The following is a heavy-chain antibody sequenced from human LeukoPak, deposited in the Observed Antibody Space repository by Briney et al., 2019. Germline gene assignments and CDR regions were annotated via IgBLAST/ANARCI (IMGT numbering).Heavy chain of an antibody. V-gene: IGHV3-74*01. CDR3: ARAQMGAPTEY. CDR1: GFTFSNYA. J-gene: IGHJ4*02. Sequence: GGSLRLSCAASGFTFSNYAMYWVSQAPGKGLVWVSRISSDGSSIIYADSVKGRFTISRDIAKNTLYLQMNSLRAEDTAVYYCARAQMGAPTEYWGQGTLVTVSS. CDR2: ISSDGSSI. D-gene: IGHD1-26*01.